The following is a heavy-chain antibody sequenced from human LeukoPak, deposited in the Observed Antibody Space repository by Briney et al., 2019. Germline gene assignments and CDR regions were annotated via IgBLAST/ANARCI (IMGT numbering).Heavy chain of an antibody. CDR3: ARLTSSWYQDWYFDL. Sequence: SETLSLTCTVSGGSISSYDWSWIRQPAGKGLEWIGRIYTSGSPNYNPSLKSRVTMSVDTSKNQFSLKLSSVTAADTAVYYCARLTSSWYQDWYFDLWGRGTLVTVSS. J-gene: IGHJ2*01. D-gene: IGHD6-13*01. CDR2: IYTSGSP. CDR1: GGSISSYD. V-gene: IGHV4-4*07.